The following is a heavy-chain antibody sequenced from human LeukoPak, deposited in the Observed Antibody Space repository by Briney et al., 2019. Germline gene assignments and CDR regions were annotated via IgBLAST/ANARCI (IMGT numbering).Heavy chain of an antibody. V-gene: IGHV1-8*01. J-gene: IGHJ4*02. D-gene: IGHD6-19*01. CDR2: MNPSSGNT. Sequence: ASVKVSCKASGYTFTTYDINWVRQATGQGLEWMGWMNPSSGNTGYAQKFQDRVIMTTDTSTNTAYMHLRSLRSDDTAVYYCARDLQWLEPISSSYFEDWGQGTLVTVSS. CDR1: GYTFTTYD. CDR3: ARDLQWLEPISSSYFED.